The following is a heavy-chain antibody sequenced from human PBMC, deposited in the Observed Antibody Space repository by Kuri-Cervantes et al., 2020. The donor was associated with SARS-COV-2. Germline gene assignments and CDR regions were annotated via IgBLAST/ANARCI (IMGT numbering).Heavy chain of an antibody. J-gene: IGHJ6*02. V-gene: IGHV3-30-3*01. CDR3: AGERYYSGHYGMDV. D-gene: IGHD3-10*01. Sequence: GGSLRLSCAASGFTFSSYAMHWVRQAPGKGLEWVAVISYDGSNKYYADSVKGRFTISRDNSKNTLYLQMNSLRAEDTAVYYCAGERYYSGHYGMDVWGQGTTVTVSS. CDR1: GFTFSSYA. CDR2: ISYDGSNK.